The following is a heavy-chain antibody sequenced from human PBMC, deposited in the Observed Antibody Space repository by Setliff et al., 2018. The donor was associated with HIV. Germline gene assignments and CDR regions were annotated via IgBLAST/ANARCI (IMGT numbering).Heavy chain of an antibody. V-gene: IGHV3-74*01. CDR1: GLTFSNYW. CDR2: IDSDGSDT. D-gene: IGHD1-26*01. Sequence: GGSLRLSCAASGLTFSNYWMHWVRQAPGKGLEWVSRIDSDGSDTNYADSVRGRFTISRDNAKNTVYLQLTSLRAEDTAVYYCARDGGSYYYYYYYTDVWGKGTTVTVSS. CDR3: ARDGGSYYYYYYYTDV. J-gene: IGHJ6*03.